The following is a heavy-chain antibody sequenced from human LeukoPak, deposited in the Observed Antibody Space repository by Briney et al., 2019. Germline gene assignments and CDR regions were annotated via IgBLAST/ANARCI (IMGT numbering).Heavy chain of an antibody. CDR2: MNPNSGNT. Sequence: ASVKVSCKASGYTFTSYDINWVRQATGQGLEGMGWMNPNSGNTGYAQKFQGRVTITRNTSISTAYMELSSLRSEDTAVYYCARGYNYYYMDVWGKGTTVTVSS. V-gene: IGHV1-8*03. CDR3: ARGYNYYYMDV. J-gene: IGHJ6*03. CDR1: GYTFTSYD.